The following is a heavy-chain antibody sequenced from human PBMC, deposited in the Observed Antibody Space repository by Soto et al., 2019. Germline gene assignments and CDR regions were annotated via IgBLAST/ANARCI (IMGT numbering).Heavy chain of an antibody. J-gene: IGHJ3*02. CDR3: ARHSKLGSGWFDAFDI. Sequence: HVQLVESGGGLVKPGGSLRLSCAASGFNFSDSYMSWIRQAPGKGLEWVSYISTSSTYTNYADSVRGRFTVSRDNAQNSLFLQMNSLRAEDTAVYYCARHSKLGSGWFDAFDIWDQGTMATVSS. D-gene: IGHD6-19*01. CDR2: ISTSSTYT. V-gene: IGHV3-11*06. CDR1: GFNFSDSY.